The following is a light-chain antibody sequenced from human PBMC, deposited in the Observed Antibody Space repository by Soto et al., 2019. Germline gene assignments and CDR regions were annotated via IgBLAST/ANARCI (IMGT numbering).Light chain of an antibody. CDR3: ISDTTISTYV. CDR1: SSDVGGYNY. V-gene: IGLV2-14*01. J-gene: IGLJ1*01. CDR2: DVR. Sequence: QSVLTQPASVSGSPGQSITISCTGTSSDVGGYNYVSWYQQHPGKAPKLMIYDVRNRPSGVSNRFSGSKSVNTASLTISGLQAEDEADYYCISDTTISTYVFGTGTKLTVL.